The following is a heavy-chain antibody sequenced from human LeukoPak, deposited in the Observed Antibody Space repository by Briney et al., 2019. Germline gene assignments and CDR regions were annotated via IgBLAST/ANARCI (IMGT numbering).Heavy chain of an antibody. CDR2: IIPIFGTA. Sequence: GSSVKVSCKASGGTFSNYAISWVRQAPGQGLEWMGGIIPIFGTANYAQKFQGRVTITTDESTSTAYMELSSLRSEDRAVYYCASTAILWNDVRAGFDYWGQGTLVTVSS. CDR1: GGTFSNYA. V-gene: IGHV1-69*05. D-gene: IGHD1-1*01. CDR3: ASTAILWNDVRAGFDY. J-gene: IGHJ4*02.